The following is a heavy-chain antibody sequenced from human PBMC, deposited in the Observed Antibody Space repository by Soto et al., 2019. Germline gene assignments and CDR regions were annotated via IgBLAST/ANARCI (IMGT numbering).Heavy chain of an antibody. CDR3: ARSLVRNARFDY. J-gene: IGHJ4*02. Sequence: GGSLRLSCAASGFTFSSYSMNWVRQAPGKGLEWVSSISSSSSYIYYADSVKGRFTISRDNAKNSLYLQMNSLRAEDTAVYYCARSLVRNARFDYWGQGTLVTVSS. D-gene: IGHD1-1*01. V-gene: IGHV3-21*01. CDR1: GFTFSSYS. CDR2: ISSSSSYI.